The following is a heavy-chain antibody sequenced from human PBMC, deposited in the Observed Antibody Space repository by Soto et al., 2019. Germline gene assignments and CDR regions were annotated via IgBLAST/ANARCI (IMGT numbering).Heavy chain of an antibody. V-gene: IGHV3-33*01. D-gene: IGHD2-15*01. J-gene: IGHJ4*02. Sequence: QVQLVESGGGVVQPGRSLRLSCAASGFTFSSYGMHWVRQAPGKGLEWVAVIWYDGSNKYYADSVKGRFTISRDNSKNTLYLQMNSLRAEDTAVYYCARDGYCSGGSCYSVPVFDYWGQGTLVTFSS. CDR2: IWYDGSNK. CDR1: GFTFSSYG. CDR3: ARDGYCSGGSCYSVPVFDY.